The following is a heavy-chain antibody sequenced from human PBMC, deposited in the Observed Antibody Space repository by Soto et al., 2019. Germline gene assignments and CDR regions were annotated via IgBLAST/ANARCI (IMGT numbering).Heavy chain of an antibody. CDR1: GYPISNGYY. D-gene: IGHD5-18*01. V-gene: IGHV4-38-2*01. CDR2: ISHGGST. CDR3: TRGVRGYVSY. J-gene: IGHJ4*02. Sequence: SETLSLTCVVSGYPISNGYYWGWIRQPPGKGLEWIGTISHGGSTNYNPSLSSRITISLDTSVNHFSLMLSSLTAADTAIYYCTRGVRGYVSYWGQGTLVTVSS.